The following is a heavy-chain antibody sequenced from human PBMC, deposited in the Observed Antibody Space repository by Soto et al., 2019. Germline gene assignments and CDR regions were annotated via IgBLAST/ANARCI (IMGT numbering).Heavy chain of an antibody. J-gene: IGHJ3*02. V-gene: IGHV4-30-2*01. CDR1: GGSISSGGYS. Sequence: SETLSLTCAVSGGSISSGGYSWSWIRQPPGKGLEWIGYIYDSGSSYYNPSLKSRVTISLDRSKNQFSLKLSSVTAADTAVYYCARVPARLGAFDIWGQGTMVTV. CDR3: ARVPARLGAFDI. CDR2: IYDSGSS. D-gene: IGHD2-2*01.